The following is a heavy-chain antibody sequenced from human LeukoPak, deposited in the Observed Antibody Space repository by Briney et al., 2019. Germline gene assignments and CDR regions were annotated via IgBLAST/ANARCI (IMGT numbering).Heavy chain of an antibody. D-gene: IGHD2-21*01. CDR3: AKAGLVSNYYFDC. CDR2: ISSSSSTI. Sequence: AGGSLRLSCAASGFTFSSYAMSWVRQAPGKGLEWVSAISSSSSTIYYADSVKGRFTISRDNSKNTLYLQMNSLRAEDTAVYYCAKAGLVSNYYFDCWGQGALVTVSS. V-gene: IGHV3-23*01. J-gene: IGHJ4*02. CDR1: GFTFSSYA.